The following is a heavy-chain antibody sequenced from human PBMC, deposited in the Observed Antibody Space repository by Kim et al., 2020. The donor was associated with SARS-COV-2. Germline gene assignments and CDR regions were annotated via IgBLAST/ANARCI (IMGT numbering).Heavy chain of an antibody. CDR3: ARDDQYCSSTSCYIYYY. CDR1: GFTFSSYA. Sequence: GGSLRLSCAASGFTFSSYAMHWVRQAPGKGLEWVAVISYDGSNKYYADSVKGRFTISRDNSKNTLYLQMNSLRAEDTAVYYYARDDQYCSSTSCYIYYY. D-gene: IGHD2-2*02. V-gene: IGHV3-30*04. J-gene: IGHJ6*01. CDR2: ISYDGSNK.